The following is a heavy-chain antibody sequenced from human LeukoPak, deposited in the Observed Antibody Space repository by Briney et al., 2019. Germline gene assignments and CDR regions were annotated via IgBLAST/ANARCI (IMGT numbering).Heavy chain of an antibody. V-gene: IGHV3-9*01. CDR1: GFTFDDYA. CDR2: ISWNSGSI. J-gene: IGHJ4*02. CDR3: AREGYDSSGYYPEGPIDY. Sequence: GRSLRLSCAASGFTFDDYAMPWVRQAPGKGLEWVSGISWNSGSIGYADSVKGRFTISRDNAKNSLYLQMNSLRAEDTAVYYCAREGYDSSGYYPEGPIDYWGQGTLVTVSS. D-gene: IGHD3-22*01.